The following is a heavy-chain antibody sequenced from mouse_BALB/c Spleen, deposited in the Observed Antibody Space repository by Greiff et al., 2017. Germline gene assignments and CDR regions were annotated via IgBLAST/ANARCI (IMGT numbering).Heavy chain of an antibody. CDR1: GFNIKDTY. D-gene: IGHD2-1*01. CDR2: IDPANGNT. CDR3: ARGGIYGNYFAMDY. J-gene: IGHJ4*01. V-gene: IGHV14-3*02. Sequence: EVQLVESGAELVKPGASVKLSCTASGFNIKDTYMHWVKQRPEQGLEWIGRIDPANGNTKYDPKFQGKATITADTSSNTAYLQLSSLTSEDTAVYYCARGGIYGNYFAMDYWGQGTSVTVSS.